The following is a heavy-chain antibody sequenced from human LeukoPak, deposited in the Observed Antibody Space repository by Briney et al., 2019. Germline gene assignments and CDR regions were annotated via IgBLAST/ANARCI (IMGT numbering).Heavy chain of an antibody. J-gene: IGHJ6*04. CDR3: ARDVAAAATRKENYYGLDV. CDR2: IYHSGST. Sequence: SETLSLTCGVSGYSISNDYYWGWIRQPPGNGLEWIGSIYHSGSTYYNPSLKSRLTISVDTSKNQFSLKVTSVTAADTAVYYCARDVAAAATRKENYYGLDVWGKGTTVTVSS. CDR1: GYSISNDYY. V-gene: IGHV4-38-2*02. D-gene: IGHD6-13*01.